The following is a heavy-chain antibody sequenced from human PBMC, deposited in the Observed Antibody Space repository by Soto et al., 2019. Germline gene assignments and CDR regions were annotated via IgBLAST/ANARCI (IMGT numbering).Heavy chain of an antibody. D-gene: IGHD1-26*01. CDR2: IYYSGST. Sequence: SETLSLTCTVSGGSISSGDYYWSWIRQPPGKGLEWLGSIYYSGSTYYNPSLKSRVTISVDTSKNQFSLKLSSVTAADTAVYYCARRVSGAYYYYDYGMDVWGQGTTVTVSS. CDR3: ARRVSGAYYYYDYGMDV. CDR1: GGSISSGDYY. J-gene: IGHJ6*02. V-gene: IGHV4-39*01.